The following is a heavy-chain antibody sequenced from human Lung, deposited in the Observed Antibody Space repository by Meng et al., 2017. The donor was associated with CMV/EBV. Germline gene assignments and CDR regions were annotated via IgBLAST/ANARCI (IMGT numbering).Heavy chain of an antibody. CDR1: GFHFSGYW. V-gene: IGHV3-7*01. Sequence: GGSLRLSCEASGFHFSGYWLSWVRQAPGKGLEWVANINQHGTTKYYADSLKGRFTISRDNTKNSLFLQIKSLRAEDTALYYCARELSSADYYFDYWGQGAPVXVSS. D-gene: IGHD2-2*01. J-gene: IGHJ4*02. CDR2: INQHGTTK. CDR3: ARELSSADYYFDY.